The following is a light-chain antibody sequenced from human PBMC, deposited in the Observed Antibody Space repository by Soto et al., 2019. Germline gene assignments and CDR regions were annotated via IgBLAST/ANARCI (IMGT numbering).Light chain of an antibody. V-gene: IGKV3-20*01. CDR2: SAS. Sequence: IVLTQSAASTSLSPCDRATLSCRASQSISTLLAWYQQKLGQAPRLLIYSASSRATGVPDRITGSGSGTDFTLSISRLEPEDFAVYYCQQYGGSTRTFGQGTKVDIK. CDR1: QSISTL. J-gene: IGKJ1*01. CDR3: QQYGGSTRT.